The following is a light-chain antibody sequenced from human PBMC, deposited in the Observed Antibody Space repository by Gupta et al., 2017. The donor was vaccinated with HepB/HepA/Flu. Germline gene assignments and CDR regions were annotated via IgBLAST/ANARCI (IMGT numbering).Light chain of an antibody. CDR3: SSYAGSNNFV. V-gene: IGLV2-8*01. CDR1: SSDVRRYNY. CDR2: DVT. J-gene: IGLJ6*01. Sequence: QSALTPPPSAAGSPRPSVPIPCTWTSSDVRRYNYVSWYQLHPGKAHILMIYDVTNRPAGVPDSFSGYNSGNTASPTVSVLQAEEDADYYCSSYAGSNNFVFGSGTKVTVL.